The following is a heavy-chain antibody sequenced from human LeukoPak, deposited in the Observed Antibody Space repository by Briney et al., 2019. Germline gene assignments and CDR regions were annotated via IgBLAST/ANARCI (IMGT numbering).Heavy chain of an antibody. Sequence: SETLSLTCAVHGGSFSGYYWSWIRQPPGKGLEWIGEINHSGSTNYSPSLKSRVTISVDTSKNQFSLKLSSVTAADTAVYYCARQDYYDSSGYYYAVPPSYFQHWGQGTLVTASS. V-gene: IGHV4-34*01. CDR2: INHSGST. J-gene: IGHJ1*01. D-gene: IGHD3-22*01. CDR1: GGSFSGYY. CDR3: ARQDYYDSSGYYYAVPPSYFQH.